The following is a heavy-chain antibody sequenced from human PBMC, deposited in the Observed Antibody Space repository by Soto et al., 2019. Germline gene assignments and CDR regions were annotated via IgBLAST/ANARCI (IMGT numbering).Heavy chain of an antibody. J-gene: IGHJ4*02. CDR2: IYASGAT. CDR1: GGSISTYY. D-gene: IGHD3-10*01. CDR3: ARSHSFDGSIYHYYFDF. V-gene: IGHV4-59*01. Sequence: PSETLSLTCTVSGGSISTYYWSWIRQPPGGTLEWIGYIYASGATTYNPSLESRVTMSVDMPNNEFSLELTSLTAADTAVYYCARSHSFDGSIYHYYFDFSGPGSLVTVSS.